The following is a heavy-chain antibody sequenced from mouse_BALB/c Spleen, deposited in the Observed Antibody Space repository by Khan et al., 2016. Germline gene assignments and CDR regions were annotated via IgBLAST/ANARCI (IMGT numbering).Heavy chain of an antibody. V-gene: IGHV9-1*02. D-gene: IGHD1-1*01. Sequence: QIQLVQSGPELKKPGETVKISCKASGYTFTNYGMNWVKQAPGKGLKWMGWINTYTGEPTYADDFKGRFACSLETSASTAYLQINNLRNDDMAPYFWSAYYLYEFDYWGQGTTLTVSS. CDR3: SAYYLYEFDY. CDR2: INTYTGEP. J-gene: IGHJ2*01. CDR1: GYTFTNYG.